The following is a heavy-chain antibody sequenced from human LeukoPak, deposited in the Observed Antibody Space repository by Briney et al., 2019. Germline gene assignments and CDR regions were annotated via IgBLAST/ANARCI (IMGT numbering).Heavy chain of an antibody. CDR3: AREDPICGGDCYPNWFDP. V-gene: IGHV7-4-1*02. Sequence: ASVKVSCKASGYTFTDYYIHWVRQAPGQGLEWMGWMNTNTGNPTYAQGFTGRFVFSLDTSVSTAYLQISSLKAEDTAVYYCAREDPICGGDCYPNWFDPWGQGTLVTVSS. CDR1: GYTFTDYY. CDR2: MNTNTGNP. D-gene: IGHD2-21*02. J-gene: IGHJ5*02.